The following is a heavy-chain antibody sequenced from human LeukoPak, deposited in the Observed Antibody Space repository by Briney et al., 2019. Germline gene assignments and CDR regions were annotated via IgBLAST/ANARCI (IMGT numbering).Heavy chain of an antibody. D-gene: IGHD3-9*01. CDR1: GFTFSSYE. Sequence: GGSLRLSCAASGFTFSSYEMNWVRQAPGKGLEWVSYISSSGSTIYYADSVKGRFTISRDNAKNSLYLQMNSLRADDTAVYYCAAMTGPTFDYWGQGALVTISS. V-gene: IGHV3-48*03. CDR2: ISSSGSTI. J-gene: IGHJ4*02. CDR3: AAMTGPTFDY.